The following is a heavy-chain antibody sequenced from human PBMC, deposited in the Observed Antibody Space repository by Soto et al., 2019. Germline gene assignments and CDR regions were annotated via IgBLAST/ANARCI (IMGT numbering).Heavy chain of an antibody. CDR2: ISAYNGNT. CDR1: GYTFTSYG. D-gene: IGHD3-10*01. CDR3: ARDHAYGSGDDAFDI. J-gene: IGHJ3*02. V-gene: IGHV1-18*01. Sequence: ASVKVSCKASGYTFTSYGISWVRQAPGQGLEWMGWISAYNGNTNYAQKLQGRVTMTTDTSTSTAYMELRSLRSDDTAVYYCARDHAYGSGDDAFDIWGQGTMVTVSS.